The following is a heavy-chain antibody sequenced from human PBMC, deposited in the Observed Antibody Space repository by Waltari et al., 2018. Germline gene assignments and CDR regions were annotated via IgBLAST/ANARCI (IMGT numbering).Heavy chain of an antibody. CDR1: GLSFTSYG. CDR3: ATVLVVIAETDY. V-gene: IGHV3-30*13. Sequence: VQLVESGGGLVQPGGSLRLTCTASGLSFTSYGMHWVRQAPGKGLEWVGIISYDGSKKDYGDSVKDRFTISRDNSRNRLYLQMNNLKLEDTAVYYCATVLVVIAETDYWGQGVLVTVSS. CDR2: ISYDGSKK. D-gene: IGHD2-21*01. J-gene: IGHJ4*02.